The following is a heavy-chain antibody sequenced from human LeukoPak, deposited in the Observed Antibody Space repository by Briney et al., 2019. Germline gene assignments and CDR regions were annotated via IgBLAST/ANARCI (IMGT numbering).Heavy chain of an antibody. CDR3: ARGWFGELFLRDY. J-gene: IGHJ4*02. V-gene: IGHV1-18*01. Sequence: ASVKVSCKASGYTFTSYGISWVRQAPGQGLEWMGWISAYNGNTNYAQKFQGRVTMTRDTSISTAYMELSRLRSDDTAVYYCARGWFGELFLRDYWGQGTLVTVSS. CDR1: GYTFTSYG. D-gene: IGHD3-10*01. CDR2: ISAYNGNT.